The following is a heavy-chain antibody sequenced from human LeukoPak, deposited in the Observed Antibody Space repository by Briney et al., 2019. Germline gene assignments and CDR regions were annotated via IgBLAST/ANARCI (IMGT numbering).Heavy chain of an antibody. CDR3: ARLTPNDAFDI. D-gene: IGHD2-15*01. CDR1: GYSISSGYY. V-gene: IGHV4-38-2*01. J-gene: IGHJ3*02. CDR2: IYHSGST. Sequence: KPSETLSLTCAVSGYSISSGYYWGWIRQPPGKGLEWIGSIYHSGSTYYNPSLKSRVTISVDTSKNQFSLKLSSVTAADTAVYHCARLTPNDAFDIWGQGTMVTVSS.